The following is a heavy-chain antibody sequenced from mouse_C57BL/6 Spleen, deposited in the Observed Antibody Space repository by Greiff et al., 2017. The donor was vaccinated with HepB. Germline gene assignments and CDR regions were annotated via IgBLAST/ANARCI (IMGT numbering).Heavy chain of an antibody. Sequence: VQLQQSDAELVKPGASVKISCKVSGYTFTDHTIHWMKQRPEQGLEWIGYIYPRDGSTKYNEKFKGKATLTADKSSSTAYMQLNSLTSEDSAVYVCARRNGSSYWYFDVWGTGTTVTVSS. V-gene: IGHV1-78*01. J-gene: IGHJ1*03. CDR3: ARRNGSSYWYFDV. D-gene: IGHD1-1*01. CDR1: GYTFTDHT. CDR2: IYPRDGST.